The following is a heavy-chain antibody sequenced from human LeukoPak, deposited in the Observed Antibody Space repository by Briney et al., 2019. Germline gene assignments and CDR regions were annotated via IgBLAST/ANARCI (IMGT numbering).Heavy chain of an antibody. CDR1: GVSFANYY. J-gene: IGHJ3*01. Sequence: PSETLSLSCSVSGVSFANYYWSWIRQPPGKGLEWIGHLYYSGSTTYNPSLESRVTMSVDPSRNQLSLKLSSVAAADTALYYCAGGRGSPYYVAAFHVWGHGTMVTASS. CDR2: LYYSGST. CDR3: AGGRGSPYYVAAFHV. D-gene: IGHD3-3*01. V-gene: IGHV4-59*01.